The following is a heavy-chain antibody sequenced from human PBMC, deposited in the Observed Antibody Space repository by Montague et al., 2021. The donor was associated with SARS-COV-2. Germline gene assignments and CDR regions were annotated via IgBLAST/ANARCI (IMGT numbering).Heavy chain of an antibody. D-gene: IGHD3-10*01. J-gene: IGHJ4*02. Sequence: SETLSLTCTVAGDSVSRSYWNRIRQSPGKGLEWIGNIYYYGSVXXXPSXKSRLSISLDTSKNQLSLTLTSVTAADTATYYCARQITMVREPFDSWGQGTLVLVSS. CDR1: GDSVSRSY. CDR3: ARQITMVREPFDS. V-gene: IGHV4-59*08. CDR2: IYYYGSV.